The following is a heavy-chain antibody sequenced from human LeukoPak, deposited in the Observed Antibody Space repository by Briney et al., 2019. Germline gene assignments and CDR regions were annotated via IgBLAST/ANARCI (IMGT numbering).Heavy chain of an antibody. CDR1: GYTLTELS. D-gene: IGHD5-18*01. V-gene: IGHV1-24*01. CDR3: ATVPLGYSYGWDAFDI. J-gene: IGHJ3*02. CDR2: FDPEDGET. Sequence: ASVKVSCKVSGYTLTELSMRWVRQAPGKGLEWMGGFDPEDGETIYAQKFQGRVTMTEDTSTDTAYMELSSLRSEDTAVYYCATVPLGYSYGWDAFDIWGQGTMVTVSS.